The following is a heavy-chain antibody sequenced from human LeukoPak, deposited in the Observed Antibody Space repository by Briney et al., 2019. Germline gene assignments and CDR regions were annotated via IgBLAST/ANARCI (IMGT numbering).Heavy chain of an antibody. V-gene: IGHV3-30-3*01. CDR2: ISYDGSNK. CDR3: ARDKGGLYGDYD. D-gene: IGHD4-17*01. Sequence: GGSLRLSCAASGFTFSSYAMHWVRQAPGKGLERVAVISYDGSNKYYADSVKGRFTISRDNSKNTLYLQMNSLRAEDTAVYYCARDKGGLYGDYDWGQGTLVTVSS. J-gene: IGHJ4*02. CDR1: GFTFSSYA.